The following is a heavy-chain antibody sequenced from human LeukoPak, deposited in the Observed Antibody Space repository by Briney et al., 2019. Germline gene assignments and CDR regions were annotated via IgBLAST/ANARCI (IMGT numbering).Heavy chain of an antibody. CDR1: GFTFSAYW. V-gene: IGHV3-7*04. Sequence: PGGSLRLSCAASGFTFSAYWMSWVRQAPGKGLQWVANIKQDGSENYYGDSVKGRFTISRDNATTSLYLQMTSLRAEDTAVYYCARYDYGGNYDYWGQGALVTVSS. J-gene: IGHJ4*02. D-gene: IGHD4-23*01. CDR3: ARYDYGGNYDY. CDR2: IKQDGSEN.